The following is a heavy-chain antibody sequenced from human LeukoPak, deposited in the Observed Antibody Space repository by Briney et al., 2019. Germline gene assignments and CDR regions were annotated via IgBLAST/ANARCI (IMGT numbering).Heavy chain of an antibody. V-gene: IGHV1-8*01. CDR3: ARAVHTRRDGSYYFDY. J-gene: IGHJ4*02. Sequence: GASVKVSCKASGGTFTSYDINWVRQATGQGLEWMGWMSPNSGNTGYAQKFQGRVTITRNTSISTAYMEPSSLRSEDTAVYYCARAVHTRRDGSYYFDYWGQGTLVTVSS. D-gene: IGHD5-24*01. CDR2: MSPNSGNT. CDR1: GGTFTSYD.